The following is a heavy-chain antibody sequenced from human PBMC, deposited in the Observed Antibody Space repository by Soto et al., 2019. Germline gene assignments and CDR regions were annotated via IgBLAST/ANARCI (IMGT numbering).Heavy chain of an antibody. CDR2: IYYSGST. CDR3: ARLTSGWYYNWFDP. J-gene: IGHJ5*02. CDR1: GGSISSSSYY. V-gene: IGHV4-39*01. D-gene: IGHD6-19*01. Sequence: PSETLSLTCTVSGGSISSSSYYWGWIRQPPGKGLEWIGSIYYSGSTYYNPSLKSRVTISVDTSKNQFSLKLSSVTAADTAVYYCARLTSGWYYNWFDPWGQGTPVTVSS.